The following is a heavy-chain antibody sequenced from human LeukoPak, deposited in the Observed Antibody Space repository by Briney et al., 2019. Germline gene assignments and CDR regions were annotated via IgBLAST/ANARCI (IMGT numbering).Heavy chain of an antibody. D-gene: IGHD1-14*01. Sequence: GGSLRLSCAASGFTVGNNYMTWVRQAPGKGLEWISHISAASHGIKYVASVKGRFTISRDNAKNSVFLQMTSLKPEDTAVYYCARGEYHQDGIGSNRFDNWGQGALVTVSS. V-gene: IGHV3-11*06. CDR1: GFTVGNNY. CDR2: ISAASHGI. J-gene: IGHJ4*02. CDR3: ARGEYHQDGIGSNRFDN.